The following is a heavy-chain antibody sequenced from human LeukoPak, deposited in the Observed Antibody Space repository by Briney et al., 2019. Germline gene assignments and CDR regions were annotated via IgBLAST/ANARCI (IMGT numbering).Heavy chain of an antibody. Sequence: PGGSLRLSCAASGFTFSSSWMTWVRQAPGKGLEWVAHINEDGTDNYYVDSVTGRFTSSRENNKNPLYLQMSSLRDEDTAAHYCATWSNAWEFVYWGQGALVSVSS. J-gene: IGHJ4*02. CDR3: ATWSNAWEFVY. D-gene: IGHD1-26*01. CDR2: INEDGTDN. V-gene: IGHV3-7*05. CDR1: GFTFSSSW.